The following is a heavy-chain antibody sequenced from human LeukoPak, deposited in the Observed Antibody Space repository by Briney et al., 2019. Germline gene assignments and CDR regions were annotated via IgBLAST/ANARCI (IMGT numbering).Heavy chain of an antibody. Sequence: PGGALRLSCAASGFTWSSYWMSWVRQAPGKGLEWVANIKRDGSETYYVDSLKGRFTVSRDNAKNSLYLQMNSLRAEDTAMYYCARGPLFLWFGELGNWFDPWGQGALVTVSS. CDR3: ARGPLFLWFGELGNWFDP. J-gene: IGHJ5*02. V-gene: IGHV3-7*01. CDR1: GFTWSSYW. CDR2: IKRDGSET. D-gene: IGHD3-10*01.